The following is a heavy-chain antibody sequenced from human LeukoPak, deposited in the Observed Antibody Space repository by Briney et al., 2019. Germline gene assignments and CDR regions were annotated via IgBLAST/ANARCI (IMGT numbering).Heavy chain of an antibody. CDR1: GYTFTGYY. CDR3: ARDVGFAPAYMDV. Sequence: ASVKVSCKASGYTFTGYYMHWVRQAPGQGLEWMGWINPNSGGTNYAQKFQGRVTLTRDTSISTAYMELSRLRSDDTAVYYCARDVGFAPAYMDVWGKGTTVTVSS. J-gene: IGHJ6*03. D-gene: IGHD2-2*01. CDR2: INPNSGGT. V-gene: IGHV1-2*02.